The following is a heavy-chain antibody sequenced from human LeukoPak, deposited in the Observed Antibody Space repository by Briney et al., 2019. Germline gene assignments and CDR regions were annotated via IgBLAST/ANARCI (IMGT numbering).Heavy chain of an antibody. D-gene: IGHD2-2*01. V-gene: IGHV1-69*06. CDR3: AREARQTAAPDY. Sequence: ASVTVSCKPSGGTFRSYAISWLRQAPGQGLEWMGGIIPIFGTANYAQKFQGRVTITADKSTSTAYMELSSLRSEDTAVYYCAREARQTAAPDYWGQGTLVTVSS. J-gene: IGHJ4*02. CDR1: GGTFRSYA. CDR2: IIPIFGTA.